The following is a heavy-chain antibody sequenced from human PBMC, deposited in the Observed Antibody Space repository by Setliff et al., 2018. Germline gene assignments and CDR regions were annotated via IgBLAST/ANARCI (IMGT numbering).Heavy chain of an antibody. D-gene: IGHD1-26*01. CDR3: ARGGIVTARCQEF. J-gene: IGHJ4*02. CDR1: EFTFRSYW. V-gene: IGHV3-7*01. CDR2: INPDGSEK. Sequence: LRLSCVGSEFTFRSYWMTWVRQAPGKGLEWVANINPDGSEKYYADFVKGRFTISRDKAKSLLYLQMNSLRTEDTAVYFCARGGIVTARCQEFWGPGTLVTVSS.